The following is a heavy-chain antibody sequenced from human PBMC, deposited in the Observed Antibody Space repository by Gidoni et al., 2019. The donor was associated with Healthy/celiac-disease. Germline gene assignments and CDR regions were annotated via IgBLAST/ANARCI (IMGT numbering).Heavy chain of an antibody. CDR3: AKERLRYFDWLFYY. D-gene: IGHD3-9*01. J-gene: IGHJ4*02. CDR1: GFPFSSYG. Sequence: QVQLVESGGGVVQPGRSLRLSCAASGFPFSSYGMHWVRQAPGKGLEWVAVISYDGSNKYYADPVKGRFTISRDNSKNTLYLQMNSLRAEDTAVYYCAKERLRYFDWLFYYWGQGTLVTDSS. V-gene: IGHV3-30*18. CDR2: ISYDGSNK.